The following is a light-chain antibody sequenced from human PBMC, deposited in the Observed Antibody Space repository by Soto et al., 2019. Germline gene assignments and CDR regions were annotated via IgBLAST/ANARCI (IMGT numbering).Light chain of an antibody. Sequence: EIVTTQSPATLPVSPWERATLSCMASPSVGIHLAWYQQKPGQAPRLLIHGASTRATRVPPRFSGSGSGPEYTLTISRLEPEDFAVYTCQQYGFSPISFGQGTRLE. V-gene: IGKV3-15*01. CDR1: PSVGIH. CDR2: GAS. CDR3: QQYGFSPIS. J-gene: IGKJ5*01.